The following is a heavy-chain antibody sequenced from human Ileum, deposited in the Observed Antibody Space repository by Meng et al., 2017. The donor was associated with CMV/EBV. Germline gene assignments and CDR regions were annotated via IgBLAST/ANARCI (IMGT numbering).Heavy chain of an antibody. D-gene: IGHD6-13*01. V-gene: IGHV4-34*01. CDR2: IDHRGST. CDR3: ARAGYTLPSGWLGIDP. CDR1: GGSFSGYY. Sequence: SETLSLTCAVHGGSFSGYYWSWIRQPPGKGLEWIGEIDHRGSTNSNPSLKSRVTLSVDTSKNQFSLKLCSVTAADTAVYYCARAGYTLPSGWLGIDPWGQGTLVTVSS. J-gene: IGHJ5*02.